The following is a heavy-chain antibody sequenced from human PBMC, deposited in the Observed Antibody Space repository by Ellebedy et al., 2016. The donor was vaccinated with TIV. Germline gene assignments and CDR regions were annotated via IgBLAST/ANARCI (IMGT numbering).Heavy chain of an antibody. J-gene: IGHJ4*02. Sequence: SQTLSLTCAISGDSVSSNSPTWNWIRQSPSRGLEWLGRTYYRSKWYYEYAVSVYSRITINPDTSKNQFSLQLNSVTPEDTAVYYCARHVAREGYNCWGQGTLVTVSS. CDR2: TYYRSKWYY. V-gene: IGHV6-1*01. CDR3: ARHVAREGYNC. D-gene: IGHD5-24*01. CDR1: GDSVSSNSPT.